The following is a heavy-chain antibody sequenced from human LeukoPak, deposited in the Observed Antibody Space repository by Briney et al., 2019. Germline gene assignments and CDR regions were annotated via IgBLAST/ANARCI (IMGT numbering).Heavy chain of an antibody. V-gene: IGHV4-34*01. J-gene: IGHJ4*02. Sequence: SETLSLTCAVYGGSFSGYYWSWIRQPPGKGLEWIWDINHSENTNYNPSLKSRATTSVDTSNNQFSLKLNSVPAADTAVYYCARGGIHSNYFDYWGQGTLVTVSS. CDR3: ARGGIHSNYFDY. D-gene: IGHD4-11*01. CDR2: INHSENT. CDR1: GGSFSGYY.